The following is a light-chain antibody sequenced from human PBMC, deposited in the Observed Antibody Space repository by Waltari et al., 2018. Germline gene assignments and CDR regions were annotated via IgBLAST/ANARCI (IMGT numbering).Light chain of an antibody. CDR2: AAS. CDR1: ENIKTN. CDR3: QQSYSLES. Sequence: DIQVTQSPSSLSASVGDKVIITCRTSENIKTNINWYQQTPVKAPKLLIYAASNLHSGVPSRFSGGESETEVTLTINKVHPDDFATYYCQQSYSLESFGQGTRVEIK. V-gene: IGKV1-39*01. J-gene: IGKJ1*01.